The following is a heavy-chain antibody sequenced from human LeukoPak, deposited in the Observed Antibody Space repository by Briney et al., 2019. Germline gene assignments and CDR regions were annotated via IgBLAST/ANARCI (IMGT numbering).Heavy chain of an antibody. D-gene: IGHD3-10*01. V-gene: IGHV1-69*04. CDR1: GGTFSNYA. CDR2: IIVILGIA. J-gene: IGHJ6*02. CDR3: ARDGMLRGVIDYSGMDV. Sequence: GASVKVSCKASGGTFSNYALSWVRQAPGQGLEWMGRIIVILGIADYAQKFQGRVTITADKSTTTVYMELSSLRSQDTAVHYCARDGMLRGVIDYSGMDVWGQGTTVTVSS.